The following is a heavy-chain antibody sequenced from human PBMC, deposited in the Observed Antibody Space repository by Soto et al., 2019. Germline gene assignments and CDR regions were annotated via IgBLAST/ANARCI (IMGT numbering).Heavy chain of an antibody. CDR3: AKDDQGVGYSSSSATLDY. CDR1: GFTFSSYG. Sequence: LRLSCAASGFTFSSYGMHWVRQAPGKGLEWVAVISYDGNNKYYADSVKGRFTISRDNSKNTLYLQMNSLRAEDTAVYYCAKDDQGVGYSSSSATLDYWGQGTLVTVSS. V-gene: IGHV3-30*18. D-gene: IGHD6-6*01. J-gene: IGHJ4*02. CDR2: ISYDGNNK.